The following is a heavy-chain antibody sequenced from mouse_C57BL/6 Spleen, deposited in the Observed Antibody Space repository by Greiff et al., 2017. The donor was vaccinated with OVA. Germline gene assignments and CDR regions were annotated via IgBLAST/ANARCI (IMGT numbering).Heavy chain of an antibody. CDR3: ARQARLLREAMDY. CDR1: GFSLTSYG. V-gene: IGHV2-6-1*01. CDR2: IWSDGST. Sequence: VKLMESGPGLVAPSQSLSITCTVSGFSLTSYGVHWVRQPPGKGLEWLVVIWSDGSTTYNSALKSRLSISKDNSKSQVFLKMNSLQTDDTAMYYCARQARLLREAMDYWGQGTSVTVSS. D-gene: IGHD2-1*01. J-gene: IGHJ4*01.